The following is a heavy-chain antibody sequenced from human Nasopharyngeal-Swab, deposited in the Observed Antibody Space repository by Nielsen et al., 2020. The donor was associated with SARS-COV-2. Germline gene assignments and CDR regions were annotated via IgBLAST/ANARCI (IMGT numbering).Heavy chain of an antibody. J-gene: IGHJ4*02. CDR3: ARDRGDLRKYYFDY. CDR1: GASVSSGTYY. CDR2: IYYSGNT. D-gene: IGHD3-10*01. Sequence: SETLSLTCTVSGASVSSGTYYWSWIRQPPGKGLEWIGYIYYSGNTHYNPSLESRVTMSVDTSNNQFSLILRSVTAADTAVYYCARDRGDLRKYYFDYWGRGTLVTVSS. V-gene: IGHV4-61*01.